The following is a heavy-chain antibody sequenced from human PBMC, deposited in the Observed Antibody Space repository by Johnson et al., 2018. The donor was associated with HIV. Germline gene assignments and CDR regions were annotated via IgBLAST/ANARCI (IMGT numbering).Heavy chain of an antibody. J-gene: IGHJ3*02. Sequence: QMLLVESGGGVVQPGRSLRLSCAASGFTFSSYGIHWVRQAPGKGLEWVAVISYDGSNKYYADSVTGRFTISRDNSKNTLYLQMNSLRAEDTAVYYCARDRPSGSYYVDAFDIWGQGTMVTVSS. CDR3: ARDRPSGSYYVDAFDI. V-gene: IGHV3-30*03. CDR1: GFTFSSYG. CDR2: ISYDGSNK. D-gene: IGHD1-26*01.